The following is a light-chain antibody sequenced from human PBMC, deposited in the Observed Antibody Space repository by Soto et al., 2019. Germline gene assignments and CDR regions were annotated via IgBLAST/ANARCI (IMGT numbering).Light chain of an antibody. CDR1: QSVSNNY. V-gene: IGKV3-20*01. Sequence: EIVLTQSPGTLSLSPGERATLSCRASQSVSNNYLAWYQQKPGQAPRLLIYGASNRATGIPDRFSGSGSGTDFTLTISRLEPEDFAVYYCQQYSDWPRTFGQGTKLEFK. CDR3: QQYSDWPRT. CDR2: GAS. J-gene: IGKJ1*01.